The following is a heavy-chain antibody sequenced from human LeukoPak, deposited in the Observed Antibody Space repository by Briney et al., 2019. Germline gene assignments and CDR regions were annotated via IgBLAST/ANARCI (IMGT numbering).Heavy chain of an antibody. CDR1: GFTFSSYP. CDR3: ARGGEYNNDY. J-gene: IGHJ4*02. CDR2: ISYDGGNK. Sequence: GRSPRLSCAASGFTFSSYPMHWVRQAPVKGLEWVALISYDGGNKYYADSVKGRFTISRDNSKNTLYLQMNSLRAEDTAVYYCARGGEYNNDYWGQGTLVTVSS. D-gene: IGHD3-16*01. V-gene: IGHV3-30-3*01.